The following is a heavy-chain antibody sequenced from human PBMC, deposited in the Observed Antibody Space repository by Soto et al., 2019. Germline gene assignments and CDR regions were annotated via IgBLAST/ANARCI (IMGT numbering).Heavy chain of an antibody. V-gene: IGHV1-69*02. D-gene: IGHD5-18*01. J-gene: IGHJ4*02. CDR1: GGTFSSYT. Sequence: GASVKVSCKASGGTFSSYTISWVRQAPGQGLEWMGRIIPILGIANYAQKFQGRVTITADKSTSTAYMELSSLRSEDTAVYYCARFLPGRAVGARYSYGYFDYWGQGTXVTVSS. CDR3: ARFLPGRAVGARYSYGYFDY. CDR2: IIPILGIA.